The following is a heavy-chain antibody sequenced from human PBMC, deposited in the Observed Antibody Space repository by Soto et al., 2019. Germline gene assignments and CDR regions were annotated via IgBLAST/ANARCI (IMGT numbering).Heavy chain of an antibody. J-gene: IGHJ6*02. Sequence: PSETLSLTCTVSGGSISSGGYYWSWIRQHPGKGLEWIGYIYYTGNTNYNPSLKSRVTISLDTSKNQFSLKLSSVTAADTAVYYCARLNYAGGGHYYYYYGLDVWGQGTTVTVSS. CDR3: ARLNYAGGGHYYYYYGLDV. V-gene: IGHV4-61*08. CDR2: IYYTGNT. D-gene: IGHD3-16*01. CDR1: GGSISSGGYY.